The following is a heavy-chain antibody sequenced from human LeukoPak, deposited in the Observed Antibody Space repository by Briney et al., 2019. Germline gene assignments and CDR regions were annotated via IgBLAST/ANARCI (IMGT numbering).Heavy chain of an antibody. CDR3: ASPSDYCGSGSRYYYYYYGMDV. D-gene: IGHD3-10*01. J-gene: IGHJ6*02. Sequence: ASVKVSCKASGYTFTSYAMHWVRQAPGQRLEWMGWINAGNGNTKYSQKFQGRVTITRDTSASTAYMELSSLRSEDTAVYYCASPSDYCGSGSRYYYYYYGMDVWGQGTTVTVSS. V-gene: IGHV1-3*01. CDR2: INAGNGNT. CDR1: GYTFTSYA.